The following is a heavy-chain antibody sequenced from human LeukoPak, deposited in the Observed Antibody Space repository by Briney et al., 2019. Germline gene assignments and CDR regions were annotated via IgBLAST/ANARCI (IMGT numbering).Heavy chain of an antibody. Sequence: GGSLRLSCAASGFIFSDYYMTWIREAPGKGLEGVSYITSSGSTIYCADSVKGRFTISRDNAKNSVYLQMNRLRAEDTAVYYCARDRRPYDVLTGYYDYWGQGTLVTVSS. J-gene: IGHJ4*02. CDR1: GFIFSDYY. CDR3: ARDRRPYDVLTGYYDY. D-gene: IGHD3-9*01. CDR2: ITSSGSTI. V-gene: IGHV3-11*04.